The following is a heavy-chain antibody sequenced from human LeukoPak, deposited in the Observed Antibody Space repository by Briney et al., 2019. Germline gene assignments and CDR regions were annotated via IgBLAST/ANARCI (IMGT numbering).Heavy chain of an antibody. CDR1: GGSICSYY. CDR3: ARGLRYFDWLSHNWFDP. Sequence: PSETLSLTCTVSGGSICSYYWSWIRQPPGKGLEWIGYIYYSGSTNYNPSLKSRVTISVDTSKNQFSLKLSSVTAADTAVYYCARGLRYFDWLSHNWFDPWGQGTLVTVSS. V-gene: IGHV4-59*08. CDR2: IYYSGST. D-gene: IGHD3-9*01. J-gene: IGHJ5*02.